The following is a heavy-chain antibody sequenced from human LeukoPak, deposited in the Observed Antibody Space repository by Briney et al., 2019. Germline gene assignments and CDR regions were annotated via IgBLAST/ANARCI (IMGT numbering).Heavy chain of an antibody. CDR2: IYHSGST. D-gene: IGHD3-3*01. Sequence: SGTLSLTCAVSGGSISSSNWWSWIRQPPGKGLEWIGEIYHSGSTNYNPSLKSRVTISVDTSKNQFSLKLSSVTAADTAVYYCARARSGYYIKNAFDIWGQGTMVTVSS. J-gene: IGHJ3*02. CDR1: GGSISSSNW. V-gene: IGHV4-4*02. CDR3: ARARSGYYIKNAFDI.